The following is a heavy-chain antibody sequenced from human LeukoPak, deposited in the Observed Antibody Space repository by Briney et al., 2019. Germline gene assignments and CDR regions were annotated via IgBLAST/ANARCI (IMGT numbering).Heavy chain of an antibody. Sequence: SETLSLTCTVSGGSISSSSYYWGWIRQPPGKGLEWIGNIYYRGSTYYNPSLKSRVAISVDTSKNQFSLKLSSVTAADTAVYYCARVGRIFGVEFRGQGTLVTVSS. CDR1: GGSISSSSYY. CDR3: ARVGRIFGVEF. CDR2: IYYRGST. V-gene: IGHV4-39*07. D-gene: IGHD3-3*02. J-gene: IGHJ4*02.